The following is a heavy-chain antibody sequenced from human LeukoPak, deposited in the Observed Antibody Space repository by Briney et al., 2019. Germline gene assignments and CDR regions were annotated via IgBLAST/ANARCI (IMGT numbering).Heavy chain of an antibody. D-gene: IGHD3-10*01. J-gene: IGHJ4*02. CDR2: INPNSGGT. CDR1: GHTLTELF. CDR3: ARGGLLWFEELPIGRPFDY. V-gene: IGHV1-2*02. Sequence: ASVKVSCKVSGHTLTELFMHWVRQSPGQGLEWMGWINPNSGGTNYAQKFQGRVTMTRDTSISTAYMELSRLRSDDTAVYYCARGGLLWFEELPIGRPFDYWGQGTLVTVSS.